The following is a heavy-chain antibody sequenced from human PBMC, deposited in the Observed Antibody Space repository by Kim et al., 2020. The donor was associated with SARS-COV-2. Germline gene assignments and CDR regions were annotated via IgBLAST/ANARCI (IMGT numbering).Heavy chain of an antibody. J-gene: IGHJ4*02. CDR2: INPSGGAT. CDR3: ARGGDSSSSEDYFDF. D-gene: IGHD6-6*01. CDR1: EYTFTTYY. Sequence: ASVKVSCKAFEYTFTTYYIHWVRQAPGQGLEWMGMINPSGGATSYAQKFQDRVTMTRDTSTTTVYMQLSSLTLEDTAVYYCARGGDSSSSEDYFDFWGQG. V-gene: IGHV1-46*01.